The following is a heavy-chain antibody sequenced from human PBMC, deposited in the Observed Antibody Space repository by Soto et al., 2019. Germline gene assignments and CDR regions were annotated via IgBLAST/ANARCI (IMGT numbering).Heavy chain of an antibody. CDR3: ARDTAPYYYGLRYYYYGMDV. V-gene: IGHV4-30-4*01. D-gene: IGHD3-10*01. J-gene: IGHJ6*02. CDR2: IYYSGST. Sequence: QVQLQESGPGLVKPSQTLSLTCTVSGGSINSGDYYWSWIRQPPGKGLEWIGDIYYSGSTYYNPSLKSRVTISVDTAKNQFSLKLSSVTAADTAVYYCARDTAPYYYGLRYYYYGMDVWGQGTTVTVSS. CDR1: GGSINSGDYY.